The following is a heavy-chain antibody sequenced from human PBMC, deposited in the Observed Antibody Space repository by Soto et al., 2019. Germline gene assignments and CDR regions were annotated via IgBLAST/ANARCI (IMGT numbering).Heavy chain of an antibody. Sequence: GGSMRLSCATSRLTSSSYGMRLVLHAPGRALAAGAVISYDGSNKYYADSVKGRFTISRDNSKNTLYLQMNSLRAEDTAVYYCAKAPYSSGWQSYYYYYYGMDVWGQGTTVTVSS. V-gene: IGHV3-30*18. CDR2: ISYDGSNK. J-gene: IGHJ6*02. CDR1: RLTSSSYG. CDR3: AKAPYSSGWQSYYYYYYGMDV. D-gene: IGHD6-19*01.